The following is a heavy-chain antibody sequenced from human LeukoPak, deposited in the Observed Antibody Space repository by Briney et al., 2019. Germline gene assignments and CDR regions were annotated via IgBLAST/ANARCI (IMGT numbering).Heavy chain of an antibody. CDR2: ISYDGSNK. CDR3: AKGGSRVEMATKENI. CDR1: GFTFSSYA. D-gene: IGHD5-24*01. V-gene: IGHV3-30-3*01. Sequence: PGRSLRLPFAASGFTFSSYAMHWVRQAPGKGLEWVAVISYDGSNKYYAGSVKGRFTISRDNSKNTLYLQMNSLRAEDTAVYYCAKGGSRVEMATKENIWGQGTMVTVSS. J-gene: IGHJ3*02.